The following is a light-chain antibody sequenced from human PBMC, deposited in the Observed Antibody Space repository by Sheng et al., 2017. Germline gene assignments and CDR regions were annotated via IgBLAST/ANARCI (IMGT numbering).Light chain of an antibody. CDR1: QSVDSSY. CDR3: QQYGSSPPLT. CDR2: GAS. V-gene: IGKV3-20*01. Sequence: EIVLTQSPGTLSLSPGERATLSCRASQSVDSSYFTWYQQKPGQAPRLLIYGASSRATGIPDRFSGSGSGTDFTLTISRLEPEDFAVYYCQQYGSSPPLTFGGGTKVEIK. J-gene: IGKJ4*01.